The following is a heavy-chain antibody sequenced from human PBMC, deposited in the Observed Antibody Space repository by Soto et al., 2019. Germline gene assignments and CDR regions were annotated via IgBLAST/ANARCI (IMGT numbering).Heavy chain of an antibody. CDR2: ISAYNGNT. CDR3: ARDTIFGVVNLDY. Sequence: VASVKVSCKASGYSFTSYGISWVRQAPGQGLEWMGWISAYNGNTKYAQRLQGRVSMTTYTSTSTAYMELRSLRSDDTAVYYCARDTIFGVVNLDYWGQGTLVTVSS. D-gene: IGHD3-3*01. V-gene: IGHV1-18*04. J-gene: IGHJ4*02. CDR1: GYSFTSYG.